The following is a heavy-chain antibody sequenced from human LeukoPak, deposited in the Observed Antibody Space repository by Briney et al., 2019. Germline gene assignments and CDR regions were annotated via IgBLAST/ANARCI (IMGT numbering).Heavy chain of an antibody. J-gene: IGHJ4*02. V-gene: IGHV3-23*01. Sequence: QTGGSLRLSCAASGLTFSSYAMSWVRQAPGKGLEWVSAISGRGGSTYYAYSVKGRFTISRDNSKNTLYLQMNSLRAEDTAVYYCAKDREVGYYYGSGSYGDLDYWGQGTLVTVSS. CDR1: GLTFSSYA. D-gene: IGHD3-10*01. CDR2: ISGRGGST. CDR3: AKDREVGYYYGSGSYGDLDY.